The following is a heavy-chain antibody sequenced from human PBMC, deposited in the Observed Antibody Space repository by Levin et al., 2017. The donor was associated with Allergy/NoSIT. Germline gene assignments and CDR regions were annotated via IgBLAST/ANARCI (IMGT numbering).Heavy chain of an antibody. V-gene: IGHV4-4*07. Sequence: SCKVSGDSIPRGYWDWIRQSAGTGLEWLGRIHFTGATNYNPSLGGRVSMAVDTSKNQFSLKITSVTAADTAVYYCARDFGVEVRGVIFESWGQGILVTVSS. CDR3: ARDFGVEVRGVIFES. J-gene: IGHJ4*02. CDR2: IHFTGAT. D-gene: IGHD3-10*01. CDR1: GDSIPRGY.